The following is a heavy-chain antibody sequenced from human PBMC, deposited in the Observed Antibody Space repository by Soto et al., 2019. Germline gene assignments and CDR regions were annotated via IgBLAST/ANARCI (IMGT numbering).Heavy chain of an antibody. V-gene: IGHV3-15*07. CDR1: GFTFSNAW. D-gene: IGHD3-16*02. J-gene: IGHJ4*02. CDR3: TIDRVANYDYVWGSYRRAGY. CDR2: IKSKTDDATT. Sequence: PGGSLRLSCAASGFTFSNAWMNGFRQAPGKGREWVGRIKSKTDDATTDYAAPVKGRFTISRDDSKNTLYLQMNSLKTEDTAVYYCTIDRVANYDYVWGSYRRAGYWGQGTLVTVSS.